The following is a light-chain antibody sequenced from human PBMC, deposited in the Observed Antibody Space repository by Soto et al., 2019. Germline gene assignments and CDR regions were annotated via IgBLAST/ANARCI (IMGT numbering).Light chain of an antibody. V-gene: IGKV3-20*01. CDR1: QSVSNNY. CDR3: QQYGSSPWT. J-gene: IGKJ1*01. CDR2: GAS. Sequence: EIVWTQSPGTLSLSPGERATLSYRASQSVSNNYLAWYQQKPGQAPRLLIYGASNRATGIPDSFSGSGSGTDFTLTISRLEPEEFAVYYCQQYGSSPWTFGQGTKGEIK.